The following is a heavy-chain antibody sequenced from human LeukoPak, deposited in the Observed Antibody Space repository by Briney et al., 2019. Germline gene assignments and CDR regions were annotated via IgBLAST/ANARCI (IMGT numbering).Heavy chain of an antibody. V-gene: IGHV1-2*06. Sequence: GASVKVSCKASGYTFTGYYMHWVRQAPGQGLEWMGRLNPNSGGKNYAQKFQGRVTMTRDTSISTAYMELSRLRSDDTAVYYCARDDGDSPFDYWGQGTLVTVSS. J-gene: IGHJ4*02. D-gene: IGHD4-17*01. CDR3: ARDDGDSPFDY. CDR1: GYTFTGYY. CDR2: LNPNSGGK.